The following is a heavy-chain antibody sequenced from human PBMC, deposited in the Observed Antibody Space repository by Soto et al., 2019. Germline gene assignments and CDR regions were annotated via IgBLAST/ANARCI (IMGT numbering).Heavy chain of an antibody. CDR2: IIPIFGTA. J-gene: IGHJ4*02. V-gene: IGHV1-69*01. CDR1: GGTFSSYA. CDR3: ARGGKYYYDSSGYYYFDY. D-gene: IGHD3-22*01. Sequence: QVQLVQSGVEVKKPGSSVKVSCKASGGTFSSYAISWVRQAPGQGLEWMGGIIPIFGTANYAQKFQGRVTITADESTSTAYMELSSLRSEDTAVYYCARGGKYYYDSSGYYYFDYWGQGTLVTVSS.